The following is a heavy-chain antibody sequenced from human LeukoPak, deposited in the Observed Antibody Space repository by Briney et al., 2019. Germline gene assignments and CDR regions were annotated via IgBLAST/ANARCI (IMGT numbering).Heavy chain of an antibody. Sequence: GGSLRLSCAASGFTVSINYMSWVPQAPGEGLEGGSVIYSGGSTYYADSVKGRFTISRDNYKNTLYLQMNSLRGEDTAVYYCARAPVGATIYFYDYWGQGTLVTVSS. CDR1: GFTVSINY. D-gene: IGHD5-12*01. CDR2: IYSGGST. V-gene: IGHV3-66*02. CDR3: ARAPVGATIYFYDY. J-gene: IGHJ4*02.